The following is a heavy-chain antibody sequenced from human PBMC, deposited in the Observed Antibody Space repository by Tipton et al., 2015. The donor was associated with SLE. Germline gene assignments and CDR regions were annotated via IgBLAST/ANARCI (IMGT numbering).Heavy chain of an antibody. D-gene: IGHD2-15*01. CDR2: VSSDGSGT. J-gene: IGHJ6*03. CDR1: GLAFSSYS. Sequence: SLRLSCAASGLAFSSYSMYWVRQAPGKGLVWVSRVSSDGSGTSYADSVKGRFTISRDNAKNSLYLQMNSLRAEDTAVYYCARELLHYYYYMDIWGKGTTVTVSS. CDR3: ARELLHYYYYMDI. V-gene: IGHV3-74*01.